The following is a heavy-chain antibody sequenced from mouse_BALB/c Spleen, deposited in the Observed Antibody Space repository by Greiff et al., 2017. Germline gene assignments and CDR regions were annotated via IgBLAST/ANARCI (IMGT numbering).Heavy chain of an antibody. CDR1: GFNIKDYY. CDR2: IDPENGNT. V-gene: IGHV14-1*02. CDR3: ASYYRYDGYFDY. D-gene: IGHD2-14*01. J-gene: IGHJ2*01. Sequence: EVQLQQSGAELVRPGALVKLSCKASGFNIKDYYMHWVKQRPEQGLEWIGWIDPENGNTIYDPKFQGKASITADTSSNTAYLQLSSLTSEDTAVYYCASYYRYDGYFDYWGQGTTLTVSS.